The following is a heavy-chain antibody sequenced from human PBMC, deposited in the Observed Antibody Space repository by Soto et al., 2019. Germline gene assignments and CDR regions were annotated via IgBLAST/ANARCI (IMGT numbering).Heavy chain of an antibody. CDR2: IYYSGTT. D-gene: IGHD2-2*01. CDR1: GGSISSGGYY. CDR3: ARCSLVVVPAPGFDP. V-gene: IGHV4-31*03. Sequence: PSETLSLTCTVSGGSISSGGYYWSWIRQHPGKGLDWIGYIYYSGTTYYNPSLKSRVTISVDTSKNQFSLKLSSVSAADTALYYCARCSLVVVPAPGFDPGGRGTLVTVSS. J-gene: IGHJ5*02.